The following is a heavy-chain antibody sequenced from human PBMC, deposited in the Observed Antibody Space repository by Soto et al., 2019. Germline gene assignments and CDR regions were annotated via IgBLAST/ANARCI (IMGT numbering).Heavy chain of an antibody. CDR1: GFTFSAYW. CDR2: IKQDGNEK. D-gene: IGHD6-25*01. CDR3: AREKRANGYFDY. V-gene: IGHV3-7*01. Sequence: EVQLVESGGGLVQTGGSLRLSCAASGFTFSAYWMSWVRQAPGKGLEWVANIKQDGNEKYYVDSVNGRFIISRDDAKNSLFLQLNSLRVEDTAVYYCAREKRANGYFDYWGQGTLVNVSS. J-gene: IGHJ4*02.